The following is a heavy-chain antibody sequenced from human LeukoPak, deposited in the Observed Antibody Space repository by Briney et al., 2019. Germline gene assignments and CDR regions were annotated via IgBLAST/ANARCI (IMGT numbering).Heavy chain of an antibody. D-gene: IGHD3-22*01. CDR3: ARDTYHYDISGYYRLDY. CDR1: GGSISSGSYY. Sequence: SQTLSLTCTVSGGSISSGSYYWSWIRQPAGKGLEWIGRIYTSGSTNYNPSLNSRVTISVDTSKNQVSLKLTSVTAADTAVYCCARDTYHYDISGYYRLDYWGQGTLVTVSS. CDR2: IYTSGST. J-gene: IGHJ4*02. V-gene: IGHV4-61*02.